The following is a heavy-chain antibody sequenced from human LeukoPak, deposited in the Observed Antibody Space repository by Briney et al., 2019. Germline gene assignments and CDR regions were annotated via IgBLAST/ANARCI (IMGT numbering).Heavy chain of an antibody. D-gene: IGHD4-23*01. J-gene: IGHJ4*01. V-gene: IGHV3-23*01. Sequence: GGSLRLSCAASGFTFNSYAMAWVRQAPGKGLEWVSVIGRSGGDIQYVDSVKGRFTISRDNSKNTLYLQMNSLRAEDAAVYYCAKYAPPTTVVTRYFDYWGQEPWSPSPQ. CDR3: AKYAPPTTVVTRYFDY. CDR2: IGRSGGDI. CDR1: GFTFNSYA.